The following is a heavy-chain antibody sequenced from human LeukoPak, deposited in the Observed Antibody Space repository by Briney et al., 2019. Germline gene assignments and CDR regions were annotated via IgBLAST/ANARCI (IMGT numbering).Heavy chain of an antibody. CDR2: ISYDGRNK. Sequence: GGSLRLSCAASGFTFSSYGLHWVRQAPGKGREGVAVISYDGRNKYYADSVRGRFTLSRDNSKNGLYLQMNSLRPEDTAIYYCAREGYTSSWLYYYYYMDVWGKGTTVTVSS. CDR1: GFTFSSYG. V-gene: IGHV3-30*19. J-gene: IGHJ6*03. D-gene: IGHD6-13*01. CDR3: AREGYTSSWLYYYYYMDV.